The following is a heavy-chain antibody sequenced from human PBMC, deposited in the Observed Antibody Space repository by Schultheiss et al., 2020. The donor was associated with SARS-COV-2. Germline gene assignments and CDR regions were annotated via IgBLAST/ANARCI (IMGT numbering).Heavy chain of an antibody. D-gene: IGHD2-21*02. CDR1: GGSFSGYY. V-gene: IGHV4-34*01. J-gene: IGHJ4*02. Sequence: SETLSLTCAVYGGSFSGYYWSWIRQPPGKGLEWIGEINHSGSTNYNPSLKSRVTISVDTSKNQFSLKLSSVTAADTAVYYCARGGDPNPFDYWGQGTLVTVSS. CDR2: INHSGST. CDR3: ARGGDPNPFDY.